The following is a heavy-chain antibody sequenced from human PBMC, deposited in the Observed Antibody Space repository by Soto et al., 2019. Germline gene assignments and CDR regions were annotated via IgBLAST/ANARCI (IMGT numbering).Heavy chain of an antibody. J-gene: IGHJ5*02. D-gene: IGHD6-13*01. CDR2: IIPILGIA. V-gene: IGHV1-69*04. CDR1: GGTFSSYT. CDR3: ARDEGSSSVFGVHDP. Sequence: SVKVSCKASGGTFSSYTISWVRQAPGQGLEWMGRIIPILGIANYAQKFQGRVTITADKSTSTAYMELSSLRSEDTAVYYCARDEGSSSVFGVHDPWGQGTLVTVSS.